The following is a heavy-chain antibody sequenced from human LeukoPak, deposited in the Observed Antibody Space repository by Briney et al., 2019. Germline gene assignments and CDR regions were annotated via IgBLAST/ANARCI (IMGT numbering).Heavy chain of an antibody. CDR2: FFYSGST. Sequence: PSETLSLTCTVSGVSISSYYWSWIRQPPGKGLEWIGYFFYSGSTNYNPSLKSRVIIAVDTSKNQISLKLSSVTAADTAVYYCARDRDEGFDLWGRGTLVTVSS. V-gene: IGHV4-59*01. J-gene: IGHJ2*01. CDR3: ARDRDEGFDL. D-gene: IGHD3-10*01. CDR1: GVSISSYY.